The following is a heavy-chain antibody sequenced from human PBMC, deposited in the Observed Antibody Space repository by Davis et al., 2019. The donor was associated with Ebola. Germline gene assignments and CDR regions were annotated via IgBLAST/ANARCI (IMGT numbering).Heavy chain of an antibody. Sequence: PGGSLRLSCAASGFTFSDYAMHWVRQAPGKGLEWVAVISYDGGNKYYADSVKGRFTISRDNSKNTLYLQMNSLRAEDTAVYYCARVPRRDGTGYYFDYWGQGALVTVSS. D-gene: IGHD2-15*01. V-gene: IGHV3-30-3*01. CDR2: ISYDGGNK. CDR1: GFTFSDYA. CDR3: ARVPRRDGTGYYFDY. J-gene: IGHJ4*02.